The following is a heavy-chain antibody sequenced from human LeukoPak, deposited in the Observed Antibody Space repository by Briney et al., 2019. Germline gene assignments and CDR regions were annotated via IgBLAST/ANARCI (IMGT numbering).Heavy chain of an antibody. Sequence: SETLSLTCAVYGGSFSGYYWTWIRQPPGKGLQWIAEINHSGRTNYNPSLKSRVTTSVDTSKNQFSLKLSSVTAADTAVYYCVRAYDYWGQGTLVTVSS. CDR1: GGSFSGYY. CDR2: INHSGRT. V-gene: IGHV4-34*01. J-gene: IGHJ4*02. CDR3: VRAYDY.